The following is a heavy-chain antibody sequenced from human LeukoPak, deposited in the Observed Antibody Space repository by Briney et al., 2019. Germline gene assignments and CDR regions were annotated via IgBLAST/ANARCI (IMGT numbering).Heavy chain of an antibody. CDR2: ISGSGGST. J-gene: IGHJ2*01. D-gene: IGHD3-3*01. CDR3: AKDHYDFWSGYYSRPPHWYFDL. V-gene: IGHV3-23*01. CDR1: GFTFSSYA. Sequence: GGSLRLSCAASGFTFSSYAMSWVRQAPGKGLEWVSAISGSGGSTYYADSVKGRFTISRDNSKNTLYLQMNSLRAEDTAVYYCAKDHYDFWSGYYSRPPHWYFDLWGRGTLVTVSS.